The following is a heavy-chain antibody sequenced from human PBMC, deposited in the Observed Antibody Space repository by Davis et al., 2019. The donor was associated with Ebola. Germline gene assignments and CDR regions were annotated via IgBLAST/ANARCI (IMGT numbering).Heavy chain of an antibody. D-gene: IGHD3-22*01. CDR3: ARMYYYDSSGYYYGRFDY. CDR2: IYYGGST. V-gene: IGHV4-39*01. Sequence: GSLRLSCTVSGGSISSTNYFWGWIRQPPGKGLEWIGRIYYGGSTYYNPSLRSRLIISVDTSKNQFSLKLRSVTAADTAVYYCARMYYYDSSGYYYGRFDYWGQGTLVTVSS. CDR1: GGSISSTNYF. J-gene: IGHJ4*02.